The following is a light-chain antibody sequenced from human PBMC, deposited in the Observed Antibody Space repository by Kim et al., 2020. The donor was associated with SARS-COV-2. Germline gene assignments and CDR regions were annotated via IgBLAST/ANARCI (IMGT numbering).Light chain of an antibody. V-gene: IGLV3-21*04. CDR1: TLTAFA. CDR3: QVWNSGVV. Sequence: VPVAPGKMAGVTWRVDTLTAFAVHWNQEKAPQALVVVISYGTDGPSGIPERFSGAASGNTATLSIGRVEAGDEADYFCQVWNSGVVFGGGTQLTVL. CDR2: YGT. J-gene: IGLJ2*01.